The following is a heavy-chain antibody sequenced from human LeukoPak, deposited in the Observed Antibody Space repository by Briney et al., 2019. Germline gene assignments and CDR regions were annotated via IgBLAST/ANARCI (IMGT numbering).Heavy chain of an antibody. CDR3: ARDVQVATIYPLDY. V-gene: IGHV3-7*01. D-gene: IGHD5-12*01. CDR2: IKQDGSEK. CDR1: GFTFSSYG. J-gene: IGHJ4*02. Sequence: GGSLRLSCAASGFTFSSYGMSWVRQAPGKGLEWVANIKQDGSEKYYVDSVKGRFTISRDNAKNSLYLQMNSLRAEDTAVYYCARDVQVATIYPLDYWGQGTLVTVSS.